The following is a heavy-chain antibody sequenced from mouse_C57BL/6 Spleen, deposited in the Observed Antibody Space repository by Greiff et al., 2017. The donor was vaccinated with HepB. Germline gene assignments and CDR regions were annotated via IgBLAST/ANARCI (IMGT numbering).Heavy chain of an antibody. CDR2: ISYDGSN. CDR3: ARDRANWDWYFDV. CDR1: GYSITSGYY. V-gene: IGHV3-6*01. Sequence: EVKLQESGPGLVKPSQSLSLTCSVTGYSITSGYYWNWIRQFPGNKLEWMGYISYDGSNNYNPSLKNRISITRDTSKNQFFLKLNSVTTEDTATYYCARDRANWDWYFDVWGTGTTVTVSS. D-gene: IGHD4-1*01. J-gene: IGHJ1*03.